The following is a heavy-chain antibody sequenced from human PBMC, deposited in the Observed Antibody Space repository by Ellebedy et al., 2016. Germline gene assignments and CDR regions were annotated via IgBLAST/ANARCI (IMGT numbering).Heavy chain of an antibody. CDR2: INHSGST. V-gene: IGHV4-34*01. Sequence: SETLSLTXAVYGGSFSGYYWSWIRQPPGKGLEWIGEINHSGSTNYNPSLKSRVTISVDTSKNQFSLKLSSVTAADTAVYYCARDSDSSTWKNDAFDIWGQGTMATVSS. J-gene: IGHJ3*02. CDR1: GGSFSGYY. CDR3: ARDSDSSTWKNDAFDI. D-gene: IGHD6-13*01.